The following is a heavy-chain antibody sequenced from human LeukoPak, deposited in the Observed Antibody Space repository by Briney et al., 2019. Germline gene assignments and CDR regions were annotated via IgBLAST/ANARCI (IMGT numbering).Heavy chain of an antibody. CDR3: ARDQRGWQQLVLALDY. J-gene: IGHJ4*02. D-gene: IGHD6-13*01. CDR2: ISAYNGNT. Sequence: EASVKVSCKASGYTFTSYGISWVRQAPGQGLEWMGWISAYNGNTNYAQKLQGRVTMTTDTSTSTAYMELRSLRSDDTAVYYCARDQRGWQQLVLALDYWGQGTLVTVSS. V-gene: IGHV1-18*01. CDR1: GYTFTSYG.